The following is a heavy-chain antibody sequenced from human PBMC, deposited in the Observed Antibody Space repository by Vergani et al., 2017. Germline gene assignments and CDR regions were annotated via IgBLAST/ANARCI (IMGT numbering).Heavy chain of an antibody. D-gene: IGHD3-22*01. CDR2: INHSGST. V-gene: IGHV4-34*01. CDR1: GGSFTGYY. Sequence: QVQLQQWGAGLLKPSETLSLTCAVYGGSFTGYYWTWIRQPPEKGLEWIGEINHSGSTNYNPSLKSRVTISVDTSKNQFSLKLSSVTAADTAVYYCARCPWDSSGYYYPSLFYWGQGTLVTVSS. CDR3: ARCPWDSSGYYYPSLFY. J-gene: IGHJ4*02.